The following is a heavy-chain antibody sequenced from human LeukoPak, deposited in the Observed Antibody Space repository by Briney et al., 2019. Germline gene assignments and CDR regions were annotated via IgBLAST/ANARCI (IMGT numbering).Heavy chain of an antibody. J-gene: IGHJ5*02. Sequence: ASVKVSCKASGYTFTSYDINWVRRATGQGLEWMGWMNPNSGNTGYAQKFQGRVTITRNTSISTAYMELSSLRSEDTAVYYCARNRMKTWFDPWGQGTLVTVSS. V-gene: IGHV1-8*03. D-gene: IGHD2-8*01. CDR3: ARNRMKTWFDP. CDR1: GYTFTSYD. CDR2: MNPNSGNT.